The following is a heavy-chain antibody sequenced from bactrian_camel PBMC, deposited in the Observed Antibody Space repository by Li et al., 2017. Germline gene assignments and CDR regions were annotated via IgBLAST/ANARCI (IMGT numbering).Heavy chain of an antibody. CDR2: IHSGGIRT. Sequence: HVQLVESGGGSVQAGGSLRLSCKASGYKYSKSCMGWFRQAPGKEREGVAWIHSGGIRTRYADSVLGRFTISRDSATNTLTLQMNSLKPEDTAMYYCAYDPRCISPTGGAWYYDTWGQGTQVTVS. V-gene: IGHV3S68*01. D-gene: IGHD1*01. J-gene: IGHJ4*01. CDR1: GYKYSKSC. CDR3: AYDPRCISPTGGAWYYDT.